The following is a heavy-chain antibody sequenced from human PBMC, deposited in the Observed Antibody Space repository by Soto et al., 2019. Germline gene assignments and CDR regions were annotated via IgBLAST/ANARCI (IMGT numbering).Heavy chain of an antibody. CDR2: ISSGSLSI. CDR3: ARGGSSSDNGMYV. V-gene: IGHV3-48*02. D-gene: IGHD3-16*01. Sequence: GGSLRLSCAASGFTFSRYTMNWVPQTPGKGLEWVSYISSGSLSIYYADSVEGRFTVSRDNAKNSLFLQMDSLRDEDTAVYYCARGGSSSDNGMYVWGQGTTVTVSS. J-gene: IGHJ6*02. CDR1: GFTFSRYT.